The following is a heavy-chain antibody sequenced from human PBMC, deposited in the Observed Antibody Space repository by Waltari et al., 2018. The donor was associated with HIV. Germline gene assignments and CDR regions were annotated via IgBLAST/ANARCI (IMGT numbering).Heavy chain of an antibody. D-gene: IGHD4-17*01. V-gene: IGHV4-31*03. CDR2: IYYSGNT. CDR1: GGSISSGGYY. J-gene: IGHJ6*02. CDR3: YGGNSGNYGMDV. Sequence: QVQLQESGPGLVKPSQTLSLTCTVSGGSISSGGYYWNWIRQHPGKGLEWIGYIYYSGNTYYNPSLKSRVTISVDTSKNQFSLKLSSVTAADTAVYYGYGGNSGNYGMDVWGQGTTVTVSS.